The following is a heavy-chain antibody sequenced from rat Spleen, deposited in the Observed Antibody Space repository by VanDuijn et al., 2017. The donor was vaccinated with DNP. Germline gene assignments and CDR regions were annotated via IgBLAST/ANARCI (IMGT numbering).Heavy chain of an antibody. J-gene: IGHJ4*01. CDR1: GFHFIDYW. D-gene: IGHD1-9*01. CDR2: YNKESRIK. Sequence: EVQLVESGGGPVQPGRSLKLSCAASGFHFIDYWMGWVRQAPWKGLEWIGEYNKESRIKNYNPSLKDKFTIPRDNAQNTLYLQTSKLGSEDTAIYNCVRITYSYVMDAWGHGASVTVSS. CDR3: VRITYSYVMDA. V-gene: IGHV4-2*01.